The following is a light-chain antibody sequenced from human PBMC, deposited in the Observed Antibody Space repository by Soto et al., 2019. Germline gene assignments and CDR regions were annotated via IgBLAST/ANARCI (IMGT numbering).Light chain of an antibody. CDR1: QSISSY. CDR3: QQSYSTPRT. CDR2: AAS. V-gene: IGKV1-39*01. Sequence: DIQMTQSPSSLSASVGDRVTITCRASQSISSYLNWYQQKPGKAPKLLISAASSLQSGVTSRFSGSGTGTDFTLTISSLQPEDFATYYCQQSYSTPRTFGQGTKVEIK. J-gene: IGKJ1*01.